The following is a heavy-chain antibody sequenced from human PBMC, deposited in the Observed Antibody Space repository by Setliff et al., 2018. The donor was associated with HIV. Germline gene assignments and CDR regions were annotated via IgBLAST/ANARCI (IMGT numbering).Heavy chain of an antibody. D-gene: IGHD3-3*01. J-gene: IGHJ6*03. Sequence: SETLSLTCAVSGYSISSGYYWGWIRQPPGKGLEWIGSIYHSGSTYYNPSLKSRVTISLDTSKNQFSLKLSSVTAADTAVYYCARGVVDYDFWSGSGDYYYMDVWGKGTTVTVSS. CDR3: ARGVVDYDFWSGSGDYYYMDV. V-gene: IGHV4-38-2*01. CDR1: GYSISSGYY. CDR2: IYHSGST.